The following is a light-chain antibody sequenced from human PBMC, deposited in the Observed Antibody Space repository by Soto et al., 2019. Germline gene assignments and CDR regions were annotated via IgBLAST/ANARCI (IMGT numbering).Light chain of an antibody. J-gene: IGKJ4*01. CDR1: QSISSY. CDR3: QQSYSTLT. Sequence: DIQMTQSPSSLSASVGDRVTITCRASQSISSYLNWYQQKPGKAPKLLIYAASSLQSGVPSRFSGSGSGTDFTLTISSLQPEDFATYYCQQSYSTLTFGGGIKVDIK. CDR2: AAS. V-gene: IGKV1-39*01.